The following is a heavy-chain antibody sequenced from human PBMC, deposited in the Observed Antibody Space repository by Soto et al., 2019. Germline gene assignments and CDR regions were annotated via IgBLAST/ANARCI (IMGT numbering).Heavy chain of an antibody. D-gene: IGHD6-25*01. CDR1: GGTFSSYA. V-gene: IGHV1-69*13. CDR3: ARDRVAAPSRYYYYGMDV. CDR2: IIPIFGTA. J-gene: IGHJ6*02. Sequence: SVKVSCKASGGTFSSYAISWVRQAPGQGLEWMGGIIPIFGTANYAQKFQGRVTITADESTSTAYMELSSLRSEDTAVYYCARDRVAAPSRYYYYGMDVWGQGTTVTVSS.